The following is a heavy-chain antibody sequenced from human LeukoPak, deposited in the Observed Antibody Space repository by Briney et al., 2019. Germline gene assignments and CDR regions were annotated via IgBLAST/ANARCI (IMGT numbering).Heavy chain of an antibody. CDR3: ARVVPAAIQDYYFDY. J-gene: IGHJ4*02. Sequence: PGGSLRLSCAASGFTFDDYAMHWVRQAPGKGLEGVSGISWNSGSIVYADSVKGRFTISRDNAKNSLYLQMNSLRAEDMALYYCARVVPAAIQDYYFDYWGQGTLVTVSS. CDR1: GFTFDDYA. V-gene: IGHV3-9*03. D-gene: IGHD2-2*02. CDR2: ISWNSGSI.